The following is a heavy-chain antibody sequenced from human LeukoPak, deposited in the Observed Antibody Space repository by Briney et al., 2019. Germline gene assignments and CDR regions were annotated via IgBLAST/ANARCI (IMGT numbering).Heavy chain of an antibody. CDR2: MNPNSGNT. CDR3: ARGWRIDDFWSGYYTPPNWFDP. V-gene: IGHV1-8*01. J-gene: IGHJ5*02. Sequence: ASVKVSCKASGYTFTSYDINWVRQATGQGLEWMGWMNPNSGNTGYAQKFRGRVTMTRNTSISTAYMELSSLRSEDTAVYYCARGWRIDDFWSGYYTPPNWFDPWGQGPLVTVSS. CDR1: GYTFTSYD. D-gene: IGHD3-3*01.